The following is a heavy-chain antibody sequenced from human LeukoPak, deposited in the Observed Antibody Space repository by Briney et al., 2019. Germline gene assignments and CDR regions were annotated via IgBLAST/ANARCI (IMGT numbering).Heavy chain of an antibody. CDR1: GFTFSSYS. Sequence: KPGGSLRLSCAASGFTFSSYSMNWVRQAPGKGLEWVSSISSSSSYIYYADSVKGRFTISRDSAKNSLYLQMNSLTTEDTAMYFCARRPVAAEYFQHWGQGTLVTVSS. CDR3: ARRPVAAEYFQH. CDR2: ISSSSSYI. J-gene: IGHJ1*01. V-gene: IGHV3-21*01. D-gene: IGHD6-25*01.